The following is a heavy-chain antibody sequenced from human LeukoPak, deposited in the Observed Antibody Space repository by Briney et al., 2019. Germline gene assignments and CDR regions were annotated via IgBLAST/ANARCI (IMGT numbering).Heavy chain of an antibody. CDR2: MNPNSGAT. CDR3: ARGAYYGDNFPLHY. Sequence: ASVKVSCKGSGYTFTNYYLHWVRQAPGQGIEWMGWMNPNSGATEYQQNFQGRVTMTRDTSISTAYLEVFSLTSDGAAVYYCARGAYYGDNFPLHYWGQGSLVIVSS. J-gene: IGHJ4*02. CDR1: GYTFTNYY. V-gene: IGHV1-2*02. D-gene: IGHD4-23*01.